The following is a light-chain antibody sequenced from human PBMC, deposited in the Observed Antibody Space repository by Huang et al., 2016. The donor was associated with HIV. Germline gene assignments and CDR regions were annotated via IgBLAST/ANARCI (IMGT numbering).Light chain of an antibody. V-gene: IGKV1-NL1*01. Sequence: DIQMTQSPSSLSASVGDRVTITCRASQDIRNSLDWCQQKPGKAPKLLLYTSSRLESGVRSRFSGSGSGTDYTLTISSLQPEDFATYYCQQYYSPPPVTFGQGTKLEIK. J-gene: IGKJ2*01. CDR3: QQYYSPPPVT. CDR2: TSS. CDR1: QDIRNS.